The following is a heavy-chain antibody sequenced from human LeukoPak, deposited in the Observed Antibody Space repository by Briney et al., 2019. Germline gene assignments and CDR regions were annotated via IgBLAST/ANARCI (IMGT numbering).Heavy chain of an antibody. CDR3: ARALKLYCGGDCNYFDY. V-gene: IGHV3-11*05. Sequence: GGSLRLSCAASGFTFSDYYMSWIRQAPGKGLEWVSYISSSSSYTNYADSVKGRFTISRDNAKNSLYLQMNSLRAEDTAVYYCARALKLYCGGDCNYFDYWGQGTLVTVSS. J-gene: IGHJ4*02. CDR1: GFTFSDYY. D-gene: IGHD2-21*02. CDR2: ISSSSSYT.